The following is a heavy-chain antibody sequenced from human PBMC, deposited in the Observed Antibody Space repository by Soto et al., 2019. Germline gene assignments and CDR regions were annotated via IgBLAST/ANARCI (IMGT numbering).Heavy chain of an antibody. CDR2: IYYSGST. CDR1: GGSISSSSYY. Sequence: XETLSLTCTVSGGSISSSSYYWGWIRQPPGKGLEWIGSIYYSGSTYYNPSLKSRVTISVDTSKNQFSLKLSSVTAADTAVYYCARLSLIQLWLYYFDYWGQGTLVTVSS. CDR3: ARLSLIQLWLYYFDY. V-gene: IGHV4-39*01. D-gene: IGHD5-18*01. J-gene: IGHJ4*02.